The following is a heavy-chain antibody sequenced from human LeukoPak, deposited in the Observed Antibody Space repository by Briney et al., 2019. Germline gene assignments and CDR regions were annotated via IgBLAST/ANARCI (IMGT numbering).Heavy chain of an antibody. J-gene: IGHJ4*02. Sequence: SQTLSLTCAISGDSVSRNSGAWNWIRQSPSRGLEWLGRTYYRSKWYNDYAVSVKSRITINPDTSKNQFSLHLNSVTPEDTAVYYCASFRSIAGSDYWGQGTLVTVSS. V-gene: IGHV6-1*01. CDR3: ASFRSIAGSDY. CDR2: TYYRSKWYN. CDR1: GDSVSRNSGA. D-gene: IGHD2-21*01.